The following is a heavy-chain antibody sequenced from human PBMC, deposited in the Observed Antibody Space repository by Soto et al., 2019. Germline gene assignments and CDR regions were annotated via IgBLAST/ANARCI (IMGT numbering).Heavy chain of an antibody. CDR1: GFTFSSYA. D-gene: IGHD3-22*01. Sequence: GGSLRLSCAASGFTFSSYAMSWVRQAPGKGLEWVSAISGSGGSTYYADSVKGRFTISRDNSKNTLYLQMNSLRAEDTAVYYCAKAIYYYDSSGLGYWGQGTLVTVS. CDR3: AKAIYYYDSSGLGY. CDR2: ISGSGGST. V-gene: IGHV3-23*01. J-gene: IGHJ4*02.